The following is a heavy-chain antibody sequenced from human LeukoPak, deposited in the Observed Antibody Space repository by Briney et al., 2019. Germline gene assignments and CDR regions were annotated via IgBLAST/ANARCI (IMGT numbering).Heavy chain of an antibody. D-gene: IGHD3-22*01. V-gene: IGHV3-53*01. Sequence: GGSLRLSCAVSGLTVNRNYMSWVRQAPGQGLEGVSVIYDNGYTYYADSVRGRFTISRDDAKSTLYLQMNSLRVEDTAVYYCTRDSYDFDSNGSVDIWGQGTMVTVSS. CDR2: IYDNGYT. CDR1: GLTVNRNY. J-gene: IGHJ3*02. CDR3: TRDSYDFDSNGSVDI.